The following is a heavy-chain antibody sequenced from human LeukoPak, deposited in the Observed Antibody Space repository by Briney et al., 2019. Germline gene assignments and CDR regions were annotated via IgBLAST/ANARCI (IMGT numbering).Heavy chain of an antibody. D-gene: IGHD1-14*01. J-gene: IGHJ4*02. CDR3: ARPILPFSSGANVGY. CDR2: MNPNSGNT. V-gene: IGHV1-8*01. Sequence: ASVKVSCKASGYTFTSYDINWVRQAPGQGLEWMGWMNPNSGNTGYAQKFQGRVTMTRNTSISTAYMELSSLRSEDTAVYYCARPILPFSSGANVGYWGQGTLVTVSS. CDR1: GYTFTSYD.